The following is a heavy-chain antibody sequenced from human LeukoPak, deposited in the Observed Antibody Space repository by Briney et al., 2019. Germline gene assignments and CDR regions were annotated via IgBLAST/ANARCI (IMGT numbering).Heavy chain of an antibody. CDR3: AKETYDILTGYSSDYFDY. Sequence: PGGSLRLSCAASGFTFSSYAMSWVRQAPGKGLEWVSAISGSGGYTYYADSVKGRFTISRDNSKNTLYLQMNSLRAEDTAVYYCAKETYDILTGYSSDYFDYWGQGTLVTVSS. CDR2: ISGSGGYT. D-gene: IGHD3-9*01. V-gene: IGHV3-23*01. J-gene: IGHJ4*02. CDR1: GFTFSSYA.